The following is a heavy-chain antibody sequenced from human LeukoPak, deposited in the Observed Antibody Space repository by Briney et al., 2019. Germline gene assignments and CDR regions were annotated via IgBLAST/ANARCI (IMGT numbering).Heavy chain of an antibody. CDR2: MSANSGGT. CDR1: GYTFNAYG. V-gene: IGHV1-2*02. D-gene: IGHD3-9*01. Sequence: KPGASVKVSCKSSGYTFNAYGITWVRQAPGQGLEWMGWMSANSGGTNYAQKFQGRVTMTRDTSISKAYMELSRLRSDGTAVYYCARSSRYDIWTGYPYWGQGSLVTVSP. CDR3: ARSSRYDIWTGYPY. J-gene: IGHJ4*02.